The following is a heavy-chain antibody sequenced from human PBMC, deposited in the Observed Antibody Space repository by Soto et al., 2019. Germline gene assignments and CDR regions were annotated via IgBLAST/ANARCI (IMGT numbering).Heavy chain of an antibody. CDR1: GITISNYP. V-gene: IGHV3-23*01. J-gene: IGHJ4*02. Sequence: EVQLLESGGGLVQPGGSLRLSCAASGITISNYPMSWVRQAPGKGLDWVSGISGSGDRTYYADSAKGRFTISKDISRNPLSLQMESLGGEDTAVYFCVKDDGGYPSTAPHWGQGTLVTVSS. CDR3: VKDDGGYPSTAPH. CDR2: ISGSGDRT. D-gene: IGHD3-22*01.